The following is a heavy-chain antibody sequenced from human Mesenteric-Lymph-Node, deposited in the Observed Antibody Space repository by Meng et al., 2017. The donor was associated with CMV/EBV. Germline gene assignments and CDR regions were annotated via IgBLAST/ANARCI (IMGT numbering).Heavy chain of an antibody. V-gene: IGHV3-15*01. CDR2: IKSKTDGGTT. J-gene: IGHJ4*02. CDR3: VTAPGNYDSAPFDY. Sequence: GGSLRLSCAASGFTFSNAWMSWVRQAPGKGLEWVGRIKSKTDGGTTDYAAPVKGRFTISRDDSKNTLYLQMNSLKTEDTAVYFCVTAPGNYDSAPFDYWGQGTLVTVSS. CDR1: GFTFSNAW. D-gene: IGHD3-16*01.